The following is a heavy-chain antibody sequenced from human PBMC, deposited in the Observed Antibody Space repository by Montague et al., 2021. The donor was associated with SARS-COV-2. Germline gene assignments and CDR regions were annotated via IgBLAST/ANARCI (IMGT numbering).Heavy chain of an antibody. CDR3: ARVRGLTIFGVVGPFDY. D-gene: IGHD3-3*01. CDR2: IYYSGST. V-gene: IGHV4-31*03. CDR1: GGDSGGGGYY. J-gene: IGHJ4*02. Sequence: TLSLTCPFSGGDSGGGGYYWSWIRQPPGKCLEWIGCIYYSGSTYYNPSLKSRVTISVDTSKNQFSLKLSSVTAADTAVYYCARVRGLTIFGVVGPFDYWGQGTLVTVSS.